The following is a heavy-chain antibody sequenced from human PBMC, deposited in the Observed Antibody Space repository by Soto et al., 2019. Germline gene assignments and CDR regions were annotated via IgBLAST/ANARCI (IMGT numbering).Heavy chain of an antibody. CDR2: MNPHSGGT. CDR1: GYTFTAYY. Sequence: QVQLVQSGAEVKKAGASVKVSCKASGYTFTAYYIHWVRQAPGQGLEWMGWMNPHSGGTDYAQKFQGWLTMTSDTSISAAYMDLSRLKSDDTAVYYCARGDSSGEFDYWGQGTLVTVSS. CDR3: ARGDSSGEFDY. D-gene: IGHD3-22*01. V-gene: IGHV1-2*04. J-gene: IGHJ4*02.